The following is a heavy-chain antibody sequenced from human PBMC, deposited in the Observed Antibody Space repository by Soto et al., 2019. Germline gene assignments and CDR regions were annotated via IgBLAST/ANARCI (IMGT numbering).Heavy chain of an antibody. CDR1: GYSFTSYW. CDR2: IDPSDSYT. CDR3: RAYYYDSSGSSPYYYGMDV. D-gene: IGHD3-22*01. Sequence: PWESLKISCKGSGYSFTSYWISWVRQMPGKGLEWMGRIDPSDSYTNYSPSFQGHVTISADKSISTAYLQWSSLKASDTAMYYCRAYYYDSSGSSPYYYGMDVWGQGTTVTVSS. J-gene: IGHJ6*02. V-gene: IGHV5-10-1*01.